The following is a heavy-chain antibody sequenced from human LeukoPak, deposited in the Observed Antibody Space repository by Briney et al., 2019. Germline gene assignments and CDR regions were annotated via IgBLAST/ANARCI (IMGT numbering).Heavy chain of an antibody. CDR2: IIPIFGTA. D-gene: IGHD3-22*01. J-gene: IGHJ4*02. V-gene: IGHV1-69*05. Sequence: SVKVSCKASGGTFSSYAISWVRQAPGQGLEWMGGIIPIFGTANYAQKFQGRVTITTDESTGTAYMELSSLRSEDTAVYYCARVSDSSGYHLGYWGQGTLVTVSS. CDR3: ARVSDSSGYHLGY. CDR1: GGTFSSYA.